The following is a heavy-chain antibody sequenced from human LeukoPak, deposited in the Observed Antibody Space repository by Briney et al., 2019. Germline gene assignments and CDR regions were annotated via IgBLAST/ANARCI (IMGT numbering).Heavy chain of an antibody. CDR2: MNPNSGNT. Sequence: ASVKVSCKASGYTFTSCDINWVRQATGQGLEWMGWMNPNSGNTGYAQKFQGRVTMTRNTSISTAYMELSSLRSEDTAVYYCARSSLIAVAGDTGDWGQGTLVTVSS. D-gene: IGHD6-19*01. J-gene: IGHJ4*02. CDR3: ARSSLIAVAGDTGD. CDR1: GYTFTSCD. V-gene: IGHV1-8*01.